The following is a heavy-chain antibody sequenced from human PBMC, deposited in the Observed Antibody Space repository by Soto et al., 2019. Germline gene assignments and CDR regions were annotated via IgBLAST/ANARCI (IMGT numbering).Heavy chain of an antibody. CDR1: GFTFSSYG. V-gene: IGHV3-30*18. CDR2: ISYDGSNK. J-gene: IGHJ4*02. D-gene: IGHD3-3*02. CDR3: AKARTTWLVFSQDLDY. Sequence: QVQLVESGGGVVQPGRSLRLSCAASGFTFSSYGMHWVRQAPGKGLEWVAVISYDGSNKYYADSVEGRFTISRDNSQKTLYMQMNSLRAEDTAVYYCAKARTTWLVFSQDLDYWGQATLVTVSS.